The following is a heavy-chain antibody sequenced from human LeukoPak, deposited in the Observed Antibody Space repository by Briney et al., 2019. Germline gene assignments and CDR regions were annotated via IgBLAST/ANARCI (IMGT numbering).Heavy chain of an antibody. CDR3: ARGGGNIVWY. CDR1: GFTVSSNS. D-gene: IGHD5/OR15-5a*01. CDR2: IYGGGST. J-gene: IGHJ4*02. Sequence: PGGSLRLSCAASGFTVSSNSMTWDRQAPCKGLEWVSIIYGGGSTYYADSVKGRFTISRDNSKNTLYLQMSSLRADDTAVYYCARGGGNIVWYWGQGTLVTVSS. V-gene: IGHV3-66*01.